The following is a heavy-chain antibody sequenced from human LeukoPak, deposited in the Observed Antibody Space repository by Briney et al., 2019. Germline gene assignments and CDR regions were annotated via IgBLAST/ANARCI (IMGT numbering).Heavy chain of an antibody. CDR2: ISYDGSNK. CDR1: GFTFSSYA. Sequence: GGSLRLSCAASGFTFSSYAMHWVRQAPGKGLEWVAVISYDGSNKYYADSVKGRFTISRDTSKNTLFLQMNSLRAEDTAVYYCAKDSSGWYYFDYWGQGTLVTVSS. D-gene: IGHD6-19*01. CDR3: AKDSSGWYYFDY. J-gene: IGHJ4*02. V-gene: IGHV3-30-3*01.